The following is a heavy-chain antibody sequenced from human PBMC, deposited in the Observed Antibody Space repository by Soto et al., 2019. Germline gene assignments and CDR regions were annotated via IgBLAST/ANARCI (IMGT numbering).Heavy chain of an antibody. V-gene: IGHV4-59*01. Sequence: SETLSLTCTVSGGSISSYYWSWIRQPPGKGLEWIGYIYCSGSTNYNPSLKSRVTISVDTSKNQFSLKLSSVTAADTAVYYCARVGGYYYYYYGMDVWGQGTTVTVSS. CDR3: ARVGGYYYYYYGMDV. J-gene: IGHJ6*02. CDR2: IYCSGST. D-gene: IGHD2-15*01. CDR1: GGSISSYY.